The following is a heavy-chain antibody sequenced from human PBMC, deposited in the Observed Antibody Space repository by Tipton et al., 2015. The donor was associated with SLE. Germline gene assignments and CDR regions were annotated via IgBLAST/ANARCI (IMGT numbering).Heavy chain of an antibody. Sequence: SLRLSCAASGFTFSSYDMHWVRQAPGKGLEWVAVISYDGTNKYYADSVKGRFTISRDNSKNTLYLQMNSLRAEDTAVYYCAGVLGSYYGMDVWGQGTTVTVSS. CDR1: GFTFSSYD. CDR3: AGVLGSYYGMDV. CDR2: ISYDGTNK. J-gene: IGHJ6*02. V-gene: IGHV3-30*04.